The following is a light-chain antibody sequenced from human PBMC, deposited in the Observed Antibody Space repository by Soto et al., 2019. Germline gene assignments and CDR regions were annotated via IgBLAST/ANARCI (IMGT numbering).Light chain of an antibody. V-gene: IGLV1-51*01. CDR3: SSYTSSSTQV. Sequence: QSVLTQPPSVSAAPGQKVTISCSGSSSNIGGNSVSWYQQLPGTAPKLLIYDDDKRPSGIPDRFSGSKSGTSATLGISGLQAEDEADYYCSSYTSSSTQVFGTGTKVTVL. CDR1: SSNIGGNS. CDR2: DDD. J-gene: IGLJ1*01.